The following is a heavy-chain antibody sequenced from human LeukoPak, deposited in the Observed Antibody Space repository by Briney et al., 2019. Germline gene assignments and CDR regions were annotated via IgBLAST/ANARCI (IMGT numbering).Heavy chain of an antibody. Sequence: GGSLRLSCAASGFTFSSYSVNWVRQAPGKGLEWVSYISSSSSTIYYADSVKGRFTISRDTAKKSLFLQMNSLRAEDTAVYYCARARVTSIAAADYLDYWGQGTLVTVSS. CDR1: GFTFSSYS. CDR2: ISSSSSTI. V-gene: IGHV3-48*01. J-gene: IGHJ4*02. D-gene: IGHD6-13*01. CDR3: ARARVTSIAAADYLDY.